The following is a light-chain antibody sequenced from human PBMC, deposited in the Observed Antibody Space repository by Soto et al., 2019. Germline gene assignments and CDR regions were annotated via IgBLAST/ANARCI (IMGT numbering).Light chain of an antibody. CDR1: SSDVGGYNY. J-gene: IGLJ1*01. CDR2: HVS. CDR3: SSDTSTSAYV. Sequence: QSVLTQPASVSGSPGQSITISCTGTSSDVGGYNYVSWYQQYPGKAPKLMIYHVSNRPSGVSNRFSGSKSGNSASLTISGLQPEDEADYYCSSDTSTSAYVFGTGTKLTGL. V-gene: IGLV2-14*01.